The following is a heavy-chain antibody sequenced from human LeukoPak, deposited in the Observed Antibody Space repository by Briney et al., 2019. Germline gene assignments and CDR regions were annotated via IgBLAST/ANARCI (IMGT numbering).Heavy chain of an antibody. Sequence: SVTVTCTASAGTFSSYTIGLVRHGPGPGLEWMGSIIPILGVANYDLEFPGRVTITADKSTCTAYMALRRQSFEATAVDYCERDRITVGRGSQADGRDVWGRGTRVSVSS. CDR1: AGTFSSYT. D-gene: IGHD1-26*01. J-gene: IGHJ6*02. CDR2: IIPILGVA. V-gene: IGHV1-69*04. CDR3: ERDRITVGRGSQADGRDV.